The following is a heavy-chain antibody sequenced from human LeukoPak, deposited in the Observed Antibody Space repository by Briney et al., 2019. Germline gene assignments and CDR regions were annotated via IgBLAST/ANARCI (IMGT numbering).Heavy chain of an antibody. D-gene: IGHD5-18*01. CDR1: GFTFSSYS. V-gene: IGHV3-21*01. CDR3: ARGASLPHVDTAMVSGKTRKYYYGMDV. CDR2: ISSSSSYI. Sequence: AGVSLRLSCAASGFTFSSYSMNWVRQAPGKGLEGVSSISSSSSYIYYADSVKGRITITTDNAKNSLYLQMHSLRAEDTAVYYCARGASLPHVDTAMVSGKTRKYYYGMDVWGQGTTVTVSS. J-gene: IGHJ6*02.